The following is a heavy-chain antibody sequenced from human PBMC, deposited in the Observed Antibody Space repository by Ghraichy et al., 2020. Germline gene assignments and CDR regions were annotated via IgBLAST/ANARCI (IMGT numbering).Heavy chain of an antibody. Sequence: SETLSLTCTVSGGSISSSSYYWGWIRQPPGKGLEWIGSIYYSGSTYYNPSLKSRVTISVDTSKNQFSLKLSSVTAADTAVYYCARLMTTVSDLDYWGQGTLVTVSS. D-gene: IGHD4-11*01. J-gene: IGHJ4*02. CDR2: IYYSGST. CDR3: ARLMTTVSDLDY. CDR1: GGSISSSSYY. V-gene: IGHV4-39*01.